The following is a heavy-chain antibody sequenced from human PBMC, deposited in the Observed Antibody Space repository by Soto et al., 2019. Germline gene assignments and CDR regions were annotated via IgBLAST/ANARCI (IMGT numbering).Heavy chain of an antibody. CDR2: IIPIFGTA. CDR1: GGTFSSYA. CDR3: ARTQTMIVVSHSQLDY. V-gene: IGHV1-69*12. Sequence: QVQLVQSGAEVKKPGSSVKVSYKASGGTFSSYAISWVRQAPGQGLEWMGGIIPIFGTANYAQKFQGRVTITADESPSTADMELSSLRSEDTAVYYCARTQTMIVVSHSQLDYWGQGTLVTVSS. D-gene: IGHD3-22*01. J-gene: IGHJ4*02.